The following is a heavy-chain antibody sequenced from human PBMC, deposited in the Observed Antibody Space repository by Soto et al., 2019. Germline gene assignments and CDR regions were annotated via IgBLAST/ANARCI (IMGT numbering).Heavy chain of an antibody. CDR3: ARDGLYYDSSGYYDAGGIFDY. Sequence: QVQLVESGGGVVQPGRSLRLSCAGSGFNFNIYGMHWVRQAPGKGLEWVALISYDGSNKYYADSVKGRFTISRDNSKNTLYLQMNSLRAEDTAVYYCARDGLYYDSSGYYDAGGIFDYWGQGTLVTVSS. D-gene: IGHD3-22*01. J-gene: IGHJ4*02. CDR1: GFNFNIYG. V-gene: IGHV3-30*03. CDR2: ISYDGSNK.